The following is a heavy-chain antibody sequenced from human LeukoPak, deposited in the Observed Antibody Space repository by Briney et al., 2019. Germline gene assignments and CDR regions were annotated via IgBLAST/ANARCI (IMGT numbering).Heavy chain of an antibody. V-gene: IGHV4-39*06. CDR3: ASPLPLWFGELSFYY. CDR1: GGSISSSSYY. D-gene: IGHD3-10*01. J-gene: IGHJ4*02. CDR2: IYYSGST. Sequence: SETLSVTCTVSGGSISSSSYYWGWIRQPPGKGLEWIGGIYYSGSTYYNPSLKSRVTISVDTSKNQFTLKLSSVTAADTAAYYCASPLPLWFGELSFYYWGQGTLVTVSS.